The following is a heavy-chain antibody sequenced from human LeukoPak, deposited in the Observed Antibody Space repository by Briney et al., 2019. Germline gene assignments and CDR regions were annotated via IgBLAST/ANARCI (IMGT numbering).Heavy chain of an antibody. J-gene: IGHJ4*02. V-gene: IGHV4-39*07. D-gene: IGHD3-16*02. Sequence: SETLSLTCTVSGGSISSSSYYWGWIRQPPGKGLEWIGSIYTSGSTNYNPSLKSRVTMSVDTSKNQFSLKLSSVTAADTAVYYCAREIKITFGGVIVDYWGQGTLVTVSS. CDR3: AREIKITFGGVIVDY. CDR1: GGSISSSSYY. CDR2: IYTSGST.